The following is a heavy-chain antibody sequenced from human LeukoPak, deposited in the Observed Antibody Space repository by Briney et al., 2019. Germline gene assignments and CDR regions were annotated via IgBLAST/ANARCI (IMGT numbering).Heavy chain of an antibody. CDR2: INNDGSST. CDR3: VRERNNFWSGHHSIFDS. CDR1: GFIFSDHW. D-gene: IGHD3-3*01. V-gene: IGHV3-74*01. Sequence: GGSLRLSCAASGFIFSDHWMHWVRHAPGKGLVWLSRINNDGSSTIYADSVKGRFTFSRDNAENTLFLEMSGLRVEDTAVYYCVRERNNFWSGHHSIFDSWGQGTLVTVSS. J-gene: IGHJ4*02.